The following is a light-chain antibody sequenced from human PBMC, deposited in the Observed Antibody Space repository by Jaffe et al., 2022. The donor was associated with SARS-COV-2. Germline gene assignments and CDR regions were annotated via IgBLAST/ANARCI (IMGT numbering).Light chain of an antibody. J-gene: IGLJ2*01. CDR1: SSDVGGYNY. CDR2: DVS. V-gene: IGLV2-11*01. Sequence: QSALTQPRSVSGSPGQSVTISCTGTSSDVGGYNYVSWYQQHPGKAPKLMIYDVSKRPSGVPDRFSGSKSGNTASLTISGLQAEDEADYYCCSYAGSYTWGMVFGGGTKLTVL. CDR3: CSYAGSYTWGMV.